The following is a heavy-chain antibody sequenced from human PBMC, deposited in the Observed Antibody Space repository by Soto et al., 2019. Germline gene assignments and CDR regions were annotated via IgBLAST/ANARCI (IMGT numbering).Heavy chain of an antibody. J-gene: IGHJ4*02. CDR2: IWYDGSNK. CDR3: AREGVWDYYGSGSFDY. D-gene: IGHD3-10*01. Sequence: WGSLRLSCAASGFAFVSYGIHFFRQSPLKGLEWVAVIWYDGSNKYYADSVKGRFTISRDNSKNTLYLQMNSLRAEDTAVYYCAREGVWDYYGSGSFDYWGQGTLVTVSS. V-gene: IGHV3-33*01. CDR1: GFAFVSYG.